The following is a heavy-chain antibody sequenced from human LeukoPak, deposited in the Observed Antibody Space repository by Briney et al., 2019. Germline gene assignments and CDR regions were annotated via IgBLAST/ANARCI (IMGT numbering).Heavy chain of an antibody. D-gene: IGHD1-26*01. Sequence: GGSLRLSCAASEFTFSTYCMHWVRQAPGKGLVWVSRINSDGTNTDYADSVKGRFTISRDNAKNTLYMQMNSLRVDDTAVYYCVREASGVSSSAFGVWGQGTMVTVSS. CDR3: VREASGVSSSAFGV. V-gene: IGHV3-74*01. J-gene: IGHJ3*01. CDR2: INSDGTNT. CDR1: EFTFSTYC.